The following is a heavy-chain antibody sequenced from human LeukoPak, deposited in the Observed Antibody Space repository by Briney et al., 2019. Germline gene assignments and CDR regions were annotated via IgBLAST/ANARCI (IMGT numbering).Heavy chain of an antibody. D-gene: IGHD3-22*01. CDR1: GFTFSSYA. J-gene: IGHJ4*02. V-gene: IGHV3-64*01. Sequence: GGSLRLSCAASGFTFSSYAMHWVRQAPGKGLEYVSAISSNGGSTYYANSVKGRFTISRDNTKNTLYLQMNSLRVEDTAVYYCATDRDYYDSSGYYFDYWGQGTLVTVSS. CDR2: ISSNGGST. CDR3: ATDRDYYDSSGYYFDY.